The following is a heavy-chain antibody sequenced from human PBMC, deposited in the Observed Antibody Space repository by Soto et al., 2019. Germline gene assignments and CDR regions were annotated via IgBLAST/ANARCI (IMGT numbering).Heavy chain of an antibody. J-gene: IGHJ1*01. CDR2: ISYDGSNK. CDR1: GFTFSSYG. CDR3: AKDTLRGIAVAGTRH. Sequence: GGSLRLSCAASGFTFSSYGIHWVRQAPGKGLEWVAVISYDGSNKYYADSVKGRFTISRDNSKNTLYLQMNSLRAEDTAVYYCAKDTLRGIAVAGTRHWGQGTLVTVSS. V-gene: IGHV3-30*18. D-gene: IGHD6-19*01.